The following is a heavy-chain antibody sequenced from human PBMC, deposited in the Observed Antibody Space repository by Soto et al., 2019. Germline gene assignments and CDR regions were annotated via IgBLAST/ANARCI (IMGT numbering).Heavy chain of an antibody. J-gene: IGHJ6*02. V-gene: IGHV4-39*01. CDR3: ARHYLFGDYYYYGMDV. D-gene: IGHD3-10*01. CDR2: IYYSGST. Sequence: SETLYLTCPVSGGSISSSSYYWGWIRQPPGKGLEWIGSIYYSGSTYYNPSLKSRVTISVDTSKNQFSLKLSSVTAADTAVYYCARHYLFGDYYYYGMDVWGQGTTVTVSS. CDR1: GGSISSSSYY.